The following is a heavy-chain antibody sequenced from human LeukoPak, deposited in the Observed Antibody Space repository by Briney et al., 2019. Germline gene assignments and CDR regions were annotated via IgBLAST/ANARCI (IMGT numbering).Heavy chain of an antibody. D-gene: IGHD6-13*01. CDR3: AREVSSSWYLHFDY. CDR1: GYTFTSYG. V-gene: IGHV1-18*01. CDR2: ISAYNGNT. Sequence: ASVEVSCKASGYTFTSYGISWVRQAPGQGLEWMGWISAYNGNTNYAQKPQGRVTMTTDTSTSTAYMELRSLRSDDTAVYYCAREVSSSWYLHFDYWGQGTLVTVSS. J-gene: IGHJ4*02.